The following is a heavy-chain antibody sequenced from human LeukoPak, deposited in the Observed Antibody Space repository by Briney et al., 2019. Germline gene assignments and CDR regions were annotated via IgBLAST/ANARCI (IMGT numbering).Heavy chain of an antibody. CDR1: GFTFSSYS. Sequence: GWSLRLSCAASGFTFSSYSMNWVRQAPGKGLGRGSSIRSSSYIYYAASVKGRFTISRANAKNSLYLQMNSLRAEDTAVYYCARDMRGDSSSWDTDHGAFDIWGQGTMVTVSS. CDR2: IRSSSYI. V-gene: IGHV3-21*01. J-gene: IGHJ3*02. CDR3: ARDMRGDSSSWDTDHGAFDI. D-gene: IGHD6-13*01.